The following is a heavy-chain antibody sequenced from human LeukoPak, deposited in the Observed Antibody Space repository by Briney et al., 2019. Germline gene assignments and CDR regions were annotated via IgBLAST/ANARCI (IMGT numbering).Heavy chain of an antibody. D-gene: IGHD6-19*01. Sequence: ASVKVSCKASGGTFSSYAISWVRQAPGQGLEWMGWMNPNSGNTGYAQKFQGRVTMTRNTSISTAYMELSSLRSEDTAVHYCARVGWYGDYFDYWGQGTLVTVSS. CDR2: MNPNSGNT. V-gene: IGHV1-8*02. CDR1: GGTFSSYA. J-gene: IGHJ4*02. CDR3: ARVGWYGDYFDY.